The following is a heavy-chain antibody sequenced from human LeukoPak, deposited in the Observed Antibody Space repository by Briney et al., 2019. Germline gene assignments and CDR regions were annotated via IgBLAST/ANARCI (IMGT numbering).Heavy chain of an antibody. CDR1: GGSISSGDYY. CDR2: IYYSGST. CDR3: AREPGIAAAGYYYMDV. Sequence: PSETLSLTCTVSGGSISSGDYYCRWIPQPPGKGLGGIVYIYYSGSTYYNPSLKSRVTISVDTSKNQFSLKLSSVTAADTAVYYCAREPGIAAAGYYYMDVWGKGTTVTVSS. J-gene: IGHJ6*03. V-gene: IGHV4-30-4*08. D-gene: IGHD6-13*01.